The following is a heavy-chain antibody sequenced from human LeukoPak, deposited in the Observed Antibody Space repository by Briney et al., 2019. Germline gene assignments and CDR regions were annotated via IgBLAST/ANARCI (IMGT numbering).Heavy chain of an antibody. CDR2: INPNSGGT. CDR1: GYTFTGYY. Sequence: ASVKVSCKASGYTFTGYYMHWVRQAPGQGLEWMGRINPNSGGTNYAQKFQGRVTMTRDTSISTAYMELRSLRSDDTAVYYCARVGLGYSSSSYHDYWGQGTLVTVSS. CDR3: ARVGLGYSSSSYHDY. J-gene: IGHJ4*02. D-gene: IGHD6-6*01. V-gene: IGHV1-2*06.